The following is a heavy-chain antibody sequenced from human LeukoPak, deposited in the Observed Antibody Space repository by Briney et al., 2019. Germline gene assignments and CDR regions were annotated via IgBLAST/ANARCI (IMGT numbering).Heavy chain of an antibody. CDR1: GGSFSGYY. Sequence: PSETLSLTSAVYGGSFSGYYWSWIRQPPGEGLEWIGEINHSGSTNYNPSLKSRVTISVDTSKNQFSLKLSSVTAADTAVYYCARLNFDYGDYDAFDIWGQGTMVTVSS. D-gene: IGHD4-17*01. J-gene: IGHJ3*02. CDR3: ARLNFDYGDYDAFDI. CDR2: INHSGST. V-gene: IGHV4-34*01.